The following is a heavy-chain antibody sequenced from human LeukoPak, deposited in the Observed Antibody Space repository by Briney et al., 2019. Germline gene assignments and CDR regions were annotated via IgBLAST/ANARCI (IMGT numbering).Heavy chain of an antibody. Sequence: AGGSLRLSCAASGFTFSSYSMNWVRQAPGKGLEWVSSISSSSTFIYYADSVKGRITISRDNAKNSLYLQMNSLGAEDTAVYYCARDVERVGPAYMDVWGKGTTITVSS. CDR1: GFTFSSYS. CDR3: ARDVERVGPAYMDV. J-gene: IGHJ6*03. V-gene: IGHV3-21*01. CDR2: ISSSSTFI. D-gene: IGHD2-15*01.